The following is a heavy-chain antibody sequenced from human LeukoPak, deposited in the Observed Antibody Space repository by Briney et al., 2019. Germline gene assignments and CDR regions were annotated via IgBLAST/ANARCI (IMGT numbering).Heavy chain of an antibody. CDR2: IYHSGST. CDR1: GFTFSSYS. D-gene: IGHD6-13*01. CDR3: ARADYSSTWSHDYYYMDV. Sequence: TGGSLRLSCAASGFTFSSYSMNWVRQAPGKGLEWIGSIYHSGSTYYNPSLKSRVTISVDTSKNQFSLKLSSVTAADTAVYYCARADYSSTWSHDYYYMDVWGKGTTVTVSS. V-gene: IGHV4-38-2*01. J-gene: IGHJ6*03.